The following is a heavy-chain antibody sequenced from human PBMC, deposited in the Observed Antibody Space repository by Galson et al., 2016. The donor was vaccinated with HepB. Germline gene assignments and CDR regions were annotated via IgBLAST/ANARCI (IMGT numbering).Heavy chain of an antibody. CDR2: MFSSGNT. V-gene: IGHV4-39*01. Sequence: SETLSLTCSVSGDSITTSRNYWGWVRLSPGEGLEWIGSMFSSGNTYSNPTLKNRVTMSADTSRNQFSLRLASVTTADSALYYCAKHKGRNWFDPWGQGTQVTVSS. CDR1: GDSITTSRNY. D-gene: IGHD2/OR15-2a*01. J-gene: IGHJ5*02. CDR3: AKHKGRNWFDP.